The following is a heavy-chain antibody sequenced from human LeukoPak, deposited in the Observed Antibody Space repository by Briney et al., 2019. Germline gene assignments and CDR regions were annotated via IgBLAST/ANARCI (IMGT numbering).Heavy chain of an antibody. CDR3: ARSYYYYMDV. Sequence: GASVKVSCKASGYTFTGYYMHWVRQAPGQGLEWMGWINPNSGGTNYAQKFQGRVTMTRDMSTSTAYMELSSLTSNDTAVYYCARSYYYYMDVWGKGTTVTISS. CDR1: GYTFTGYY. CDR2: INPNSGGT. J-gene: IGHJ6*03. V-gene: IGHV1-2*02.